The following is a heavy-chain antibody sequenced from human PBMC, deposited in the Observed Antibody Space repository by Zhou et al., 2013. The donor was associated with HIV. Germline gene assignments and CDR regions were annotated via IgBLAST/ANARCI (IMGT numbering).Heavy chain of an antibody. CDR3: ARAPTSHIAARPFDY. CDR2: IIPILGIA. D-gene: IGHD6-6*01. J-gene: IGHJ4*02. CDR1: GGTFSSYA. V-gene: IGHV1-69*04. Sequence: QVQLVQSGAEVKKPGSSVKVSCKASGGTFSSYAISWVRQAPGQGLEWMGRIIPILGIANYAQKFQGRVTITADKSTSTAYMELSSLRSEDTAVYYCARAPTSHIAARPFDYWGQGTLVTVSS.